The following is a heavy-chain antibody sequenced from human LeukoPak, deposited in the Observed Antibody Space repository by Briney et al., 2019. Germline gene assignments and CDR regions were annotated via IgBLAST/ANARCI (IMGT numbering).Heavy chain of an antibody. CDR2: IYTSGST. CDR1: GGSISSYY. Sequence: SETLSLTCTVSGGSISSYYWSWIRQPAGKGLEWIGRIYTSGSTNYNPSLKSRVTMSVDTSKNQFSLKLSSVTAADTAVYYCARDKRSVVVVAATGEYWFDPWGQGTLVTVSS. V-gene: IGHV4-4*07. CDR3: ARDKRSVVVVAATGEYWFDP. J-gene: IGHJ5*02. D-gene: IGHD2-15*01.